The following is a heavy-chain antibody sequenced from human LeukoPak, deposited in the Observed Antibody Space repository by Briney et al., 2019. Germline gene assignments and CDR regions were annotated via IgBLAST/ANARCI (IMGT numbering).Heavy chain of an antibody. V-gene: IGHV3-23*01. D-gene: IGHD3-22*01. CDR3: AKDRQYYDSSGYFNH. CDR2: ISGSGGST. CDR1: GFTFSSYA. Sequence: GGSLRLSCAASGFTFSSYAMSWVRQAPGKGLEWVSAISGSGGSTYYADSVKGRFTISRDNSKNTLYLQMNSLRAEDTAVYYCAKDRQYYDSSGYFNHWGQGTLVTVSS. J-gene: IGHJ4*02.